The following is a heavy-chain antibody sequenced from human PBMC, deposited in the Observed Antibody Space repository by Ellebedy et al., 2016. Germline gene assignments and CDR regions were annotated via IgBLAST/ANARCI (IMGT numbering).Heavy chain of an antibody. CDR3: ARDASITFGGVIVNL. CDR2: VNTFSGNT. D-gene: IGHD3-16*02. V-gene: IGHV1-18*04. Sequence: ASVKVSXKASGYTFTTFSITWVRQVPGQGLEWMGFVNTFSGNTKFAQKFQGRVSMTTDTSTSTAYMELRSLRSDDTAVYYCARDASITFGGVIVNLWGQGTLVTVSS. J-gene: IGHJ4*02. CDR1: GYTFTTFS.